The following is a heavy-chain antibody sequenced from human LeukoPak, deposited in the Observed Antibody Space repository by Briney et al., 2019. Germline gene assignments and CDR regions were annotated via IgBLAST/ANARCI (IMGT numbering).Heavy chain of an antibody. CDR3: ARPRGYRDAFDI. V-gene: IGHV3-53*01. J-gene: IGHJ3*02. CDR1: GFTVRSNY. Sequence: PGGSLRLSCAASGFTVRSNYMSWVRRAPGKGLEWVSVIYRDGSTYYADSVKGRFTISRDNSKNTLYLQMNSLRVEDTAVYYCARPRGYRDAFDIWGQGTMVTVSS. D-gene: IGHD3-16*02. CDR2: IYRDGST.